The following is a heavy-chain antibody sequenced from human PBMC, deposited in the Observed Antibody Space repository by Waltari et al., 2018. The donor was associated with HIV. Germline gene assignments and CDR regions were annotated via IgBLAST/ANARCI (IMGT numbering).Heavy chain of an antibody. J-gene: IGHJ3*02. D-gene: IGHD3-3*01. CDR3: ARREVITIFGVVITDAFDI. CDR2: INAGNGNT. Sequence: QVQLVQSGAEVTKPGASVKVSCKASGYTFTSYAMHWVRQAPGQRLEWMGWINAGNGNTKYSQKFQGRVTITRDTSASTAYMELSSLRSEDTAVYYCARREVITIFGVVITDAFDIWGQGTMVTVSS. CDR1: GYTFTSYA. V-gene: IGHV1-3*01.